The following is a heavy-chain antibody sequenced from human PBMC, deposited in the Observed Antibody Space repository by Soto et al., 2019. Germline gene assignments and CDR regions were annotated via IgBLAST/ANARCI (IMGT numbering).Heavy chain of an antibody. D-gene: IGHD4-17*01. CDR3: ASSRTTVTTSFDS. Sequence: SETLSLTCTVSGGSISSYYWSWIRQPPGKGLEWIGYIYYSGSTNYNPSLKSRVTISVDTSKNQFSLKLSSVTAADTAVYYCASSRTTVTTSFDSWGQGTLVTVS. CDR1: GGSISSYY. V-gene: IGHV4-59*01. CDR2: IYYSGST. J-gene: IGHJ4*02.